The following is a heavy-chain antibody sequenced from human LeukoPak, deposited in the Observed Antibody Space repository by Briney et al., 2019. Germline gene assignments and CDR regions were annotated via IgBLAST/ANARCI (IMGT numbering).Heavy chain of an antibody. D-gene: IGHD3-9*01. V-gene: IGHV1-18*01. J-gene: IGHJ5*01. CDR1: GYTFTDYF. CDR2: ISAYNGNT. CDR3: ARQILPGLWFDS. Sequence: ASVKVSCKASGYTFTDYFMHWVRQAPGQGLEWMGWISAYNGNTNYAQKLQGRVTMTTDTSTSTAYMELRSLRSDDTAVYYCARQILPGLWFDSWGQGTLVTVSS.